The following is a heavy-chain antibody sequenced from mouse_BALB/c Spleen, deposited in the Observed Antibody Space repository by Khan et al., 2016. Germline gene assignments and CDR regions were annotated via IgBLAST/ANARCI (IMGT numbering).Heavy chain of an antibody. D-gene: IGHD4-1*02. CDR2: ISYSGST. V-gene: IGHV3-2*02. CDR3: AINWDEEDY. CDR1: GYSITSDYA. Sequence: QLQESGPGLVKPSQSLYLTCTVTGYSITSDYAWNWIRQFPGNKLEWMGYISYSGSTSYNPSLKSRISITRDTSKNQFFLQLNSVTTEDTATYYCAINWDEEDYWGQGTLVTVAA. J-gene: IGHJ3*01.